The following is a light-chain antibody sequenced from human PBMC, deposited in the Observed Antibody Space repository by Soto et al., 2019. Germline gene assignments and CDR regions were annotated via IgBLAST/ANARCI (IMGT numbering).Light chain of an antibody. CDR2: DVN. V-gene: IGLV2-14*03. J-gene: IGLJ2*01. CDR3: TSWTTSTTMI. Sequence: QSVLTQPASVSGSPGQSITISCTGTSSDIGAYNFVSWYQQHPGKAPKLMLYDVNIRPSGVSNRFSGSKSGNTASLTISGLQAEDEADYYCTSWTTSTTMIFGGGTKGDRP. CDR1: SSDIGAYNF.